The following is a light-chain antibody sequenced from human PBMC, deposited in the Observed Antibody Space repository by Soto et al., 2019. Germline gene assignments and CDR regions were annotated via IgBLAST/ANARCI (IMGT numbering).Light chain of an antibody. CDR3: QQRSNWPRT. CDR2: DDS. CDR1: QSVSSY. Sequence: EIVLTQSPATLSLSPGERATLSCRASQSVSSYLAWYQQKPGQAPRLLIYDDSNRATGIPARFSGSGSGTDFTLTISSLPPEDFAVYYCQQRSNWPRTFGQGTKVEIK. V-gene: IGKV3-11*01. J-gene: IGKJ1*01.